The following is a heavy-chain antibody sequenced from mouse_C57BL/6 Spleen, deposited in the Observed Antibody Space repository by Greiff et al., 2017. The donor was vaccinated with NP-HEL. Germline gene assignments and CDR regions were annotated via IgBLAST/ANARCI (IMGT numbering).Heavy chain of an antibody. J-gene: IGHJ2*01. CDR1: GYTFTSYW. Sequence: VQLQQPGAELVMPGASVKLSCTASGYTFTSYWMHWVQQRPGQGLEWIGEIDPSDSYTNYNQKFKGKSTFTVDKSSSTAYMQLSSLTSEDSAVYYCARSFTTVVATGFDYWGQGTTLTVAS. D-gene: IGHD1-1*01. V-gene: IGHV1-69*01. CDR3: ARSFTTVVATGFDY. CDR2: IDPSDSYT.